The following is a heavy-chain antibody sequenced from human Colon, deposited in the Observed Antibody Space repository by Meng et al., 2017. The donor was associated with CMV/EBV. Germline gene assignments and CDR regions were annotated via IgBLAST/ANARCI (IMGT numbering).Heavy chain of an antibody. J-gene: IGHJ4*02. CDR3: ASRHRARDFFDS. Sequence: TDSGDSISSKNYCWSWLRQTPGKGLEWVGNIYYSGYTYYNPSLKSRVTVSLDTSKNQFSLNLTSVSAADTAVYYCASRHRARDFFDSWGQGTLVTVSS. CDR2: IYYSGYT. D-gene: IGHD3-3*01. V-gene: IGHV4-39*01. CDR1: GDSISSKNYC.